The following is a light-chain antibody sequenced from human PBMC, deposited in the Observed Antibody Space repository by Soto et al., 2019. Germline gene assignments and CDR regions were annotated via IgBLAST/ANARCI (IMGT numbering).Light chain of an antibody. CDR3: SSYTSSRDVV. Sequence: QSALNQPASVSGSPGQSITISCTGTSSDVGGYNYVSWYQQHPGKAPKLMIYDVSNRPSGVSNRFSGSKSGNTASLTISGLQAEDEADYYCSSYTSSRDVVFGGGTKLTVL. V-gene: IGLV2-14*01. CDR1: SSDVGGYNY. J-gene: IGLJ2*01. CDR2: DVS.